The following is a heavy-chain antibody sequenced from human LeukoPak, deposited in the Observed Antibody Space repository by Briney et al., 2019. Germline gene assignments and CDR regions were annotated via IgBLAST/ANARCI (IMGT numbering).Heavy chain of an antibody. CDR1: GYRFTTYW. CDR2: MYPGDSDI. D-gene: IGHD3-22*01. J-gene: IGHJ4*02. Sequence: GESLKISCQGSGYRFTTYWIGWVRQMPGNGLEWMGIMYPGDSDIRYSPSFQGQVTISADKSISTAYLQWSSLRASDTAMYYCARQYYYDSSGYWAQPFDYWGQGTLVTVSS. CDR3: ARQYYYDSSGYWAQPFDY. V-gene: IGHV5-51*01.